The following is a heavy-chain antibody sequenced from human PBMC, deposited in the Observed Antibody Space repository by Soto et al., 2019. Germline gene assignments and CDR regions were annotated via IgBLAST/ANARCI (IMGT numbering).Heavy chain of an antibody. CDR3: ARVLYATWSSFDY. D-gene: IGHD1-26*01. CDR1: GGSFSGYY. Sequence: LSLTCAVYGGSFSGYYWSWVRQPPGKGLEWISYITSGGTTYYADSAKGRFTISRDNAKNSLYLHLNSLTAEDTAIYYCARVLYATWSSFDYWGQGALVTVSS. V-gene: IGHV3-11*04. CDR2: ITSGGTT. J-gene: IGHJ4*02.